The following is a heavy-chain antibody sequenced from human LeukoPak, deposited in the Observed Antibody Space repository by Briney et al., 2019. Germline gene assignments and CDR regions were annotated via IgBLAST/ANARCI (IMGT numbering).Heavy chain of an antibody. D-gene: IGHD3-9*01. CDR1: GYSLSSGYY. V-gene: IGHV4-38-2*02. CDR3: TRVGGSMLIGYYFES. CDR2: FYHSGST. Sequence: KASDTLSLTCSVSGYSLSSGYYWGWLRPPPGKGLEWIETFYHSGSTYYKPSLKSRVTMSVDTSKNQFSLKLRSVPAANTAVYFCTRVGGSMLIGYYFESWGEEPLVTVSS. J-gene: IGHJ4*02.